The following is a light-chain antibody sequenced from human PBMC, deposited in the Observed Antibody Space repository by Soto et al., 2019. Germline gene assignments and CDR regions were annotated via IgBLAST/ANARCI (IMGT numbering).Light chain of an antibody. CDR1: QSLSSN. CDR3: QQYNNWPLT. J-gene: IGKJ4*01. Sequence: EIVMTQSPATLSVSPGERATVSCRSSQSLSSNLAWYQQKPGQAPRLLIYGASTRATGIPARFSGSGSGTEFTLTISSLQSEDFTVYYCQQYNNWPLTFGGGTKVDIK. V-gene: IGKV3-15*01. CDR2: GAS.